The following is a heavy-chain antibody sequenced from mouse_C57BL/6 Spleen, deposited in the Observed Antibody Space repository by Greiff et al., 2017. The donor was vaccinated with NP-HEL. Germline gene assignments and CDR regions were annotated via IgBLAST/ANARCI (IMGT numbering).Heavy chain of an antibody. CDR1: GYTFTDYN. D-gene: IGHD2-3*01. CDR2: INPNNGGT. Sequence: QLQQSGPELVKPGASVKMSCKASGYTFTDYNMHWVKQSHGKSLEWIGYINPNNGGTSYNQKFKGKATLTVNKSSSTAYMELRSLTSEDSAVYYCARTGYYPYWYFDVWGTGTTVTVSS. J-gene: IGHJ1*03. V-gene: IGHV1-22*01. CDR3: ARTGYYPYWYFDV.